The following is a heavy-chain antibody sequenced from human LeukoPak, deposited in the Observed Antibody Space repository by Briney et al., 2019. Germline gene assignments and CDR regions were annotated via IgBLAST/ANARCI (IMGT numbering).Heavy chain of an antibody. CDR1: GDSISSYY. J-gene: IGHJ6*02. D-gene: IGHD3-10*01. CDR2: LFYSWRT. V-gene: IGHV4-59*08. Sequence: PSETLSLTCSVSGDSISSYYWSWIRQPPGKGLEWIGYLFYSWRTDYNPSLESRVTISIDTSKNQFSLKVNSLTAADTAVYYCARTGYYASGSSYYYGMDVWGQGTTVTVSS. CDR3: ARTGYYASGSSYYYGMDV.